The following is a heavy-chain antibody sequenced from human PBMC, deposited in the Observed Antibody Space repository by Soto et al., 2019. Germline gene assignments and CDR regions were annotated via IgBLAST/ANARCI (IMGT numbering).Heavy chain of an antibody. Sequence: SETLSLTCTVSGGSIGSYYWSWIRQPPGKGLEWIGYIYYSGSTNYNPSLKSRVTISVDTSKNQFSLKLSSVTAADTAVYYCARVPIYDILTGYYFDDWGQGTLVTVSS. CDR2: IYYSGST. CDR3: ARVPIYDILTGYYFDD. D-gene: IGHD3-9*01. CDR1: GGSIGSYY. J-gene: IGHJ4*02. V-gene: IGHV4-59*01.